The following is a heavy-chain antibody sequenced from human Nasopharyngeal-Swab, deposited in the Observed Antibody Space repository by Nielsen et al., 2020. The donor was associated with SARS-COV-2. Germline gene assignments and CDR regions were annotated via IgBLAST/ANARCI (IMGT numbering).Heavy chain of an antibody. CDR3: ARDSRRITIFGVARVYYGMDV. CDR2: IWYDGSNK. V-gene: IGHV3-33*01. CDR1: GFTFSSYG. D-gene: IGHD3-3*01. J-gene: IGHJ6*02. Sequence: GESLKISCAASGFTFSSYGIHWVRQAPGKGLEWVAVIWYDGSNKYYADSVKGRFTISRDNSKNTLYLQMNSLRAEDTAVYYCARDSRRITIFGVARVYYGMDVWGQGTTVTVSS.